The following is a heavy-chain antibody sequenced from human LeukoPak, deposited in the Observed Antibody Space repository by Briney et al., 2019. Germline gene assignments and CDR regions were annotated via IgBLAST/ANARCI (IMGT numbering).Heavy chain of an antibody. Sequence: SVKVSCKASGGTFSSYAISWVRQAPGQGLEWMGGIIPIFGTANYAQKFQGRVTITADASTSTAYMELRSLRSEDTAVYYCAREGHVDTVFDIWGQGTMVTVSS. CDR3: AREGHVDTVFDI. J-gene: IGHJ3*02. D-gene: IGHD5-18*01. CDR1: GGTFSSYA. CDR2: IIPIFGTA. V-gene: IGHV1-69*13.